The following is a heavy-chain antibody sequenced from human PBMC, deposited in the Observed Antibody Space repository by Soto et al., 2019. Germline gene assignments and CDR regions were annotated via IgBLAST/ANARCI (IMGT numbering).Heavy chain of an antibody. J-gene: IGHJ6*02. V-gene: IGHV4-30-4*08. CDR2: IYYSGST. CDR1: GGSISSGGYY. CDR3: ARDREYCSGGSCYFYYYGMDV. D-gene: IGHD2-15*01. Sequence: SETLSLTCTVSGGSISSGGYYWSWIRQHPGKGLEWIGYIYYSGSTYYNPSLKSRVTISVDTSKNQFSLKLSSVTAADTAVYYCARDREYCSGGSCYFYYYGMDVWGQGTTVTVSS.